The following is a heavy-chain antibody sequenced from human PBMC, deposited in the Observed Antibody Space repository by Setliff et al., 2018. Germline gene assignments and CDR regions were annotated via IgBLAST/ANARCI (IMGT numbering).Heavy chain of an antibody. CDR2: IYTSGGT. Sequence: LSLTCNVSGDSMNDNHWTWIRQPPGKGLEWIGYIYTSGGTNHNPSLKSRVTISVDMSKNQFSLKLSSVIAADTAVYYCARGVSSVSWTPRYWGRGILVTVSS. CDR3: ARGVSSVSWTPRY. D-gene: IGHD6-19*01. CDR1: GDSMNDNH. J-gene: IGHJ4*02. V-gene: IGHV4-4*08.